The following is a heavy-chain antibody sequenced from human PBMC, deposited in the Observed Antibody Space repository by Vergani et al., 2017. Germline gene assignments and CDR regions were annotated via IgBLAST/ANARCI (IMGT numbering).Heavy chain of an antibody. CDR3: AREGYCSSTSCYSPPAFDP. CDR2: IYYSGST. CDR1: GGSISSYY. J-gene: IGHJ5*02. Sequence: QVQLQESGPGLVKPSETLSLTCTVSGGSISSYYFTWIRQPPGKGLEWIGYIYYSGSTYYNPSLQSRVTISVDTSKNQFSLKLSSVTAADTAVYYCAREGYCSSTSCYSPPAFDPWGQGTLVTVSS. D-gene: IGHD2-2*01. V-gene: IGHV4-59*12.